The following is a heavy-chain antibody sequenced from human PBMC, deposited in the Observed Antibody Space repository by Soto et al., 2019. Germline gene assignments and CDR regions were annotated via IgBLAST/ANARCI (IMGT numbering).Heavy chain of an antibody. V-gene: IGHV1-3*01. J-gene: IGHJ4*02. CDR3: ARDGSGFSGSHCIDYFNY. Sequence: QVQLVQSGAELKKPGASVKVSCKASGNTVPNYAIHWVRQAPGQRLEWMGWINGGNGNTYYSEHFQGRVTFTSDTSAGTVYMQLSSLTSEDTAVYYCARDGSGFSGSHCIDYFNYWGQGALVTVSS. CDR2: INGGNGNT. CDR1: GNTVPNYA. D-gene: IGHD1-26*01.